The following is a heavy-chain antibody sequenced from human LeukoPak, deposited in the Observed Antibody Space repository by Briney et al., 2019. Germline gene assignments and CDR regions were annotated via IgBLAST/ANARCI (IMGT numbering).Heavy chain of an antibody. V-gene: IGHV3-33*08. D-gene: IGHD6-13*01. J-gene: IGHJ4*02. CDR1: GFTFSGSA. CDR2: IWYDASNK. Sequence: GESLKLSCTASGFTFSGSAVHWVRQAPGKALEWVAVIWYDASNKYYADSVKGRFTISRDNSKNTLYLQMNSLRDDDTAVYYCVRGVGVSRFNYLDSWGQGTLVIVSS. CDR3: VRGVGVSRFNYLDS.